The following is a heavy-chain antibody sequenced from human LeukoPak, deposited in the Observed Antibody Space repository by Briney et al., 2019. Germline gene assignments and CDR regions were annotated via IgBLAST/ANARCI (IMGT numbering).Heavy chain of an antibody. CDR3: ARDPRTGYSSGWSSYGMDV. CDR2: IYSGGVT. CDR1: GFPVSDNY. Sequence: GGSLRLSCAVSGFPVSDNYMSWDRQAPGKGLEWVSIIYSGGVTFYTDSVKGRFTMSRDNSKNTLYLQMNSLRAEDTAVYYCARDPRTGYSSGWSSYGMDVWGQGTTVTVSS. V-gene: IGHV3-53*01. J-gene: IGHJ6*02. D-gene: IGHD6-19*01.